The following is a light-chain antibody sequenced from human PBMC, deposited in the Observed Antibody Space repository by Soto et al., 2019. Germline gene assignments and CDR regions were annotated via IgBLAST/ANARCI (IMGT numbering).Light chain of an antibody. J-gene: IGKJ1*01. CDR1: QTVSTN. CDR2: GAS. CDR3: QHYNNWWT. V-gene: IGKV3-15*01. Sequence: IMLTQPPGTLSFSPGKRAPLSCRASQTVSTNYLAWYQQKPGQAPRLLIYGASTRATGIPARFSGSASGTEFTLTISSLQSEDFAVYYCQHYNNWWTFGQGTKVDIK.